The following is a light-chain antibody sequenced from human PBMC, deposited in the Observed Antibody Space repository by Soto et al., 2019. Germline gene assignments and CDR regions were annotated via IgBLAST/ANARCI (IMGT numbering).Light chain of an antibody. CDR2: GAS. CDR1: QSISSW. CDR3: QQYNSYLWT. J-gene: IGKJ1*01. V-gene: IGKV1-5*01. Sequence: DIQMTQSPSTLSASVGDRVTITCRASQSISSWLAWYQQKPGKAPKLLIYGASSLESGVPSRFSGSGSGTEFTLTISSLQPDDFATYYCQQYNSYLWTFVQGTKVDIK.